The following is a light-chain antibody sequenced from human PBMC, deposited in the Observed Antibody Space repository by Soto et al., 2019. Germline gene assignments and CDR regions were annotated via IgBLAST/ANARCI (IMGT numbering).Light chain of an antibody. CDR1: QSVSSN. CDR3: QQYNYWPWP. Sequence: EIVMTQSPATLSVSPGERATLSCRASQSVSSNLAWYQQKPGQAPRLLIYGASTRATGITARFSGGGSETEFTLTISSLQSEDFAVYYCQQYNYWPWPFGQGTKVEIK. J-gene: IGKJ1*01. V-gene: IGKV3-15*01. CDR2: GAS.